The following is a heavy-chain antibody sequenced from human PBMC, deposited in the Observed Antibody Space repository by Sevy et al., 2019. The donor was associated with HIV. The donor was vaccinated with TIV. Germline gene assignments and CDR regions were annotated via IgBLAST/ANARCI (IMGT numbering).Heavy chain of an antibody. CDR3: ARHAVGKGGYCSGGSCYYYYMDV. Sequence: SETLSLTCTVSGGSISSYYWSWIRQPPGKGLEWIGYIYYSGSTNYNPSLKSRVTISVDTSKNQFSLKLSSVTAADTAVYYCARHAVGKGGYCSGGSCYYYYMDVWGKGTTVTVSS. CDR1: GGSISSYY. D-gene: IGHD2-15*01. CDR2: IYYSGST. V-gene: IGHV4-59*08. J-gene: IGHJ6*03.